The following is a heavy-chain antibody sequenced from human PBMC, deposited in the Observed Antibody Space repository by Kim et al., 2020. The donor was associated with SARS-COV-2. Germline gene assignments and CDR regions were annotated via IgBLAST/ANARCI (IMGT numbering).Heavy chain of an antibody. Sequence: DPGKGRFTISRDNSQNTLFLQMNSLRAEDTAVYYCAKGEAVAGASSWFDPWGQGTLVTVSS. J-gene: IGHJ5*02. CDR3: AKGEAVAGASSWFDP. V-gene: IGHV3-23*01. D-gene: IGHD6-19*01.